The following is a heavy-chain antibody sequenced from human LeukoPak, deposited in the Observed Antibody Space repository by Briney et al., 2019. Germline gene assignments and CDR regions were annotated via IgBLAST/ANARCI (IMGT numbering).Heavy chain of an antibody. D-gene: IGHD5-12*01. J-gene: IGHJ4*02. V-gene: IGHV3-53*01. CDR3: ARDSGYDLRPTLDY. CDR1: GFTVSRNY. CDR2: IYSDGST. Sequence: GGSLRLSCAASGFTVSRNYMSWVRQAPGEGLEWVSVIYSDGSTYYADSVKGRFTISRDNSKNTLHLQMNSLRAEDTAMYYCARDSGYDLRPTLDYWGQGTLVTVSS.